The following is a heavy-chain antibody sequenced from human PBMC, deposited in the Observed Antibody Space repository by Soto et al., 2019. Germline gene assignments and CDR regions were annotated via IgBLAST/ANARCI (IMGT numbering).Heavy chain of an antibody. CDR3: ARGVYYYDSSGYYAPVYY. CDR1: GFTFSSYG. J-gene: IGHJ4*02. Sequence: GGSLRLSCAASGFTFSSYGMHWVRQAPGKGLEWVAVIWYDGSNKYYADSVKGRFTISRDNSKNTLYLQMNSLRAEDTAVYYCARGVYYYDSSGYYAPVYYWGQGTLVTVSS. D-gene: IGHD3-22*01. V-gene: IGHV3-33*01. CDR2: IWYDGSNK.